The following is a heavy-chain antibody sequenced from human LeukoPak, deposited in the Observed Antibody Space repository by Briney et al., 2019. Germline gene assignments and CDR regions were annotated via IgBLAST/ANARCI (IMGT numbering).Heavy chain of an antibody. CDR2: IYTSGST. V-gene: IGHV4-61*02. J-gene: IGHJ5*02. D-gene: IGHD6-6*01. CDR1: GGSISSGSYY. CDR3: ARPIAARPGNWFDP. Sequence: SETLSLTCTVSGGSISSGSYYWSWIRQPAGKGLEWIGRIYTSGSTNYNPSLKSRVTISVDTSKNQFSLKLSSVTAADTAVYYCARPIAARPGNWFDPWGQGTLVTVSS.